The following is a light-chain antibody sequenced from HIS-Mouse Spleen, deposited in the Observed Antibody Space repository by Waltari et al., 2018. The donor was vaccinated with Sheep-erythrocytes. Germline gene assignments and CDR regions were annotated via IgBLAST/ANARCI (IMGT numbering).Light chain of an antibody. CDR2: DVS. CDR3: CSYAGSYNHV. V-gene: IGLV2-11*01. Sequence: QSALTQPRSVSGSPGQSVTISCTGTRSDVGVYNYVSWYQQHPVKAPKLMIYDVSKRPSGVPDRFSGSKSGNTASLTISGLQAEDEADYYCCSYAGSYNHVFATGTKVTVL. CDR1: RSDVGVYNY. J-gene: IGLJ1*01.